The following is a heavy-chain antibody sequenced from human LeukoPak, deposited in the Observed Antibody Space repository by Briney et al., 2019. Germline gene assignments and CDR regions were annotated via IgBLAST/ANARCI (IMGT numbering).Heavy chain of an antibody. CDR2: IIPIFGTA. CDR3: ATDFNDYGVYDAFDI. D-gene: IGHD4-17*01. V-gene: IGHV1-69*06. Sequence: ASVKVSCKASGGTFSSYAISWVRQAPGQGLEWMGGIIPIFGTANYAQKFQGRVTMTEDTSTDTAYMELSSLRSEDTAVYYCATDFNDYGVYDAFDIWGQGTMVTVSS. J-gene: IGHJ3*02. CDR1: GGTFSSYA.